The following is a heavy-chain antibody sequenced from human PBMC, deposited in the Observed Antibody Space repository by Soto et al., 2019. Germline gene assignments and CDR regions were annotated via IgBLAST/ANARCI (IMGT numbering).Heavy chain of an antibody. V-gene: IGHV1-3*04. CDR3: ARDSDSYYTMDV. CDR2: INTGNGNT. Sequence: QVQLVQSGAEVKKPGASVKVSCKASGYTFTSYAMHWVHQAPGQRLEWMGWINTGNGNTKYSQHFQGRVTITRDTSASTAYMELSSLRFEDTAVYYCARDSDSYYTMDVWGQGTTVTVSS. CDR1: GYTFTSYA. J-gene: IGHJ6*02. D-gene: IGHD2-21*01.